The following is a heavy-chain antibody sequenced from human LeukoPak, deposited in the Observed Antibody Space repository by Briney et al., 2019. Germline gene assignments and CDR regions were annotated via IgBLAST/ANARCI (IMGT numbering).Heavy chain of an antibody. CDR2: ISSSGSTI. CDR1: GFTFSSYS. Sequence: PGGSLSLSCAASGFTFSSYSMNWVRQAPGQGLEWVSYISSSGSTIYYADSVKGRFTISRDNVKNSLYLQMSSLRDGDTAVYFCARDSGTYSTQYWGQGTLVTVSS. J-gene: IGHJ4*02. CDR3: ARDSGTYSTQY. D-gene: IGHD1-26*01. V-gene: IGHV3-48*02.